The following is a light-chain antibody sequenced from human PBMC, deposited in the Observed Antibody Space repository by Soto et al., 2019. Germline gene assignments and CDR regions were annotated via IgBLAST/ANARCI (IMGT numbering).Light chain of an antibody. CDR3: SARDDSLSGVV. J-gene: IGLJ2*01. CDR1: SSNIGSNH. V-gene: IGLV1-47*01. Sequence: QSVLTQPPSASGTPGQRVTISCSGSSSNIGSNHVYWYQQFPGTAPKLLMYRSDQRPSGVPDRFSGSKSGTSASLAISGLRYDDEADYYCSARDDSLSGVVFGGGTKLTVL. CDR2: RSD.